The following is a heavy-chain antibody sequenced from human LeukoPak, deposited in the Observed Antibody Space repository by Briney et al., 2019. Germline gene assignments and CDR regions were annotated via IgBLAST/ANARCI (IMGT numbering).Heavy chain of an antibody. Sequence: GGSLRLSCAVSGFTFSDYYMSWIRQAPGKGLEWVSYISSSGSTIYYADSVKGRFTISRDNAKNSLYLQMNSLRAEDTAVYYCARGGPHYYYYYMDVWGKGTTVTVSS. V-gene: IGHV3-11*04. J-gene: IGHJ6*03. CDR2: ISSSGSTI. D-gene: IGHD3-16*01. CDR1: GFTFSDYY. CDR3: ARGGPHYYYYYMDV.